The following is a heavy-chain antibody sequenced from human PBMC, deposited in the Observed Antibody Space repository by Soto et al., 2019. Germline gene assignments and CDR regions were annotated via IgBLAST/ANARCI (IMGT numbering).Heavy chain of an antibody. CDR2: INQDGSEK. CDR1: EFPFITYW. D-gene: IGHD6-19*01. Sequence: LRLSCAASEFPFITYWMSWVRQAPGKGLQWVANINQDGSEKYYVDSVKGRFTISRDNAKNSLYLQVIGLRAEDTAVYYCAKSGGSGWSFYYYAMDVWGQGTTVTVSS. J-gene: IGHJ6*02. CDR3: AKSGGSGWSFYYYAMDV. V-gene: IGHV3-7*01.